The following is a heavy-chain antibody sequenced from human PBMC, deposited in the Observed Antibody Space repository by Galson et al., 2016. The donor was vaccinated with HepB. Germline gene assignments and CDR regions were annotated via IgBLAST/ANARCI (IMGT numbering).Heavy chain of an antibody. CDR1: GFTFSSYS. V-gene: IGHV3-48*02. CDR2: ISTTSTSI. CDR3: ARDLGYCSGDNCYSGYYYGMDV. D-gene: IGHD2-15*01. Sequence: SLRLSCAASGFTFSSYSMNWVRQAPGKGLEWVSYISTTSTSIYYADSVRGRFTISRDNAKNSLYLQMNSLRDEDTAVYYCARDLGYCSGDNCYSGYYYGMDVWGQGTTVTVSS. J-gene: IGHJ6*02.